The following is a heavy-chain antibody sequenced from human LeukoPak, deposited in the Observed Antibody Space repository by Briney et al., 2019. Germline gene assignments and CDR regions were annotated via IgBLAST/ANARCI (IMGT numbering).Heavy chain of an antibody. V-gene: IGHV3-66*01. D-gene: IGHD5-24*01. J-gene: IGHJ1*01. CDR2: IYSGGST. CDR1: GFTVSSNY. Sequence: GGSLRLSCAASGFTVSSNYMSWVRQAPGKGLEWVSVIYSGGSTYYADSVKGRFTISRDNSKNTLYLQMNSLRAEDTAVYYCAGDGQLGSGYFQHWGQGTLVTVSS. CDR3: AGDGQLGSGYFQH.